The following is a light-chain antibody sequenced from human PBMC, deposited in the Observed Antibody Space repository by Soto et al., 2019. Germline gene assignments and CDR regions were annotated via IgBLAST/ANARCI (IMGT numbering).Light chain of an antibody. J-gene: IGKJ3*01. Sequence: DIQMTQSPSSVSAYVGDRVTITCRASQPISNWLAWYQQKPGKAPRLLIYVASALHSGVPSRFSGSGSGTDFTLTISSLQPEDFATYYCQQLDSYPRTFGPGTKVDIK. CDR2: VAS. CDR1: QPISNW. CDR3: QQLDSYPRT. V-gene: IGKV1-12*01.